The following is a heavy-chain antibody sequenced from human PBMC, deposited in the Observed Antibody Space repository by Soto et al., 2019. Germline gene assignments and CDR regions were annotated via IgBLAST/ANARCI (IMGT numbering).Heavy chain of an antibody. CDR2: IISIFGTA. Sequence: QVQLVQSGAEVKKPGSSVKVSCKASGGTFSSYAISWVRQATGQGLQWMGGIISIFGTADYAQKFQGRVTITADESTSTAYMELSSLRSEDTAVYYCASHSGSSPEGRYYYGMDVWGQGTTVTVSS. CDR1: GGTFSSYA. J-gene: IGHJ6*02. CDR3: ASHSGSSPEGRYYYGMDV. V-gene: IGHV1-69*12. D-gene: IGHD1-26*01.